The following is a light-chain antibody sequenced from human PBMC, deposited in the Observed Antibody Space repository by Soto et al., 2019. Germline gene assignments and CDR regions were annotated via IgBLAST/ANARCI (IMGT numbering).Light chain of an antibody. V-gene: IGKV1-5*01. CDR2: AAS. CDR1: HSISSW. J-gene: IGKJ1*01. CDR3: QQYNSYWT. Sequence: DIQMTQSPSTLSASVGDSVTITCRASHSISSWLAWYQQKPGKAPNLLIYAASTLESGVPSRFSGSGSGTEFTPTISSLQPDDFATYYCQQYNSYWTFGQGTKVDIK.